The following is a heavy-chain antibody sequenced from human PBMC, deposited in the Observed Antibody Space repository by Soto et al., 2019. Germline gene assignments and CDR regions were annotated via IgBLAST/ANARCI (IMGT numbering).Heavy chain of an antibody. CDR1: GFTFSDHY. J-gene: IGHJ6*02. CDR2: TRNKANSYTA. D-gene: IGHD6-6*01. CDR3: ARGLSSSSSGYYYYGMDV. V-gene: IGHV3-72*01. Sequence: GGSLRLSCAASGFTFSDHYMDWVRQAPGKGLEWVGRTRNKANSYTAEYAASVKGRFTISRDDSKNSLYLQMNSLKTEDTAVYYCARGLSSSSSGYYYYGMDVWGQGTTVTVSS.